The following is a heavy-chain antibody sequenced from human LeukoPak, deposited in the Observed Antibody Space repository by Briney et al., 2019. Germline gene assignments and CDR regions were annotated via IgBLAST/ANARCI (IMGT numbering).Heavy chain of an antibody. Sequence: PAGSLRLSCAASGFTFSSYAMSWVSQDPGKGREWVSAISGSGGSTYYEDSVKGRFTISRDNSKNTLYLQMNSLRAEDTAVYYCAKWVRLWFGEFDYWGQGTLVTVSS. J-gene: IGHJ4*02. D-gene: IGHD3-10*01. CDR2: ISGSGGST. CDR1: GFTFSSYA. CDR3: AKWVRLWFGEFDY. V-gene: IGHV3-23*01.